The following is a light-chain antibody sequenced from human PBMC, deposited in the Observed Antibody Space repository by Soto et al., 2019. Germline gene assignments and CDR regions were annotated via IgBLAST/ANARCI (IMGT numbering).Light chain of an antibody. CDR1: QSVSSN. J-gene: IGKJ1*01. CDR3: QQYGSLSWT. Sequence: EILMAQSPATLSVSPGERATLSWRASQSVSSNLAWYQQKPGQAPRLLIYGASGRDTGIPDRFSGSGSGTDCTLTISRLEPEDFEVYYCQQYGSLSWTFGQGTKVDIK. CDR2: GAS. V-gene: IGKV3-20*01.